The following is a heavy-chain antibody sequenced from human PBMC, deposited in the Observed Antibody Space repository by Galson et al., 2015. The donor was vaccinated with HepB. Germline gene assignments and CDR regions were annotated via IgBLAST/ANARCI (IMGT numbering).Heavy chain of an antibody. J-gene: IGHJ4*02. V-gene: IGHV4-61*01. CDR2: MYSSGST. CDR1: GGSVDSGSHY. Sequence: SETLSLTCTVSGGSVDSGSHYWSWIRQPPGKGLEWIGYMYSSGSTNYNPSLKNRVSISIDMSKNQFSLRLSSVAAADTAVYYCARDPIQPQGYWGQGTLVTVSS. CDR3: ARDPIQPQGY. D-gene: IGHD5-18*01.